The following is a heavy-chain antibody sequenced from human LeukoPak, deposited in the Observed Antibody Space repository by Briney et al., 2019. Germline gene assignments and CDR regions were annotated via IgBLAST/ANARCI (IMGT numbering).Heavy chain of an antibody. CDR3: AGGGSGSWGMDV. V-gene: IGHV1-58*01. D-gene: IGHD1-26*01. J-gene: IGHJ6*02. CDR2: IVVGSGNT. CDR1: GFTFTSSA. Sequence: SVKVSCRASGFTFTSSAVQWVRQARGQRLEWIGWIVVGSGNTNYTQKFQERVTITRDMSTSTAYMELSSLRSEDTAVYYCAGGGSGSWGMDVWGQGTTVTVSS.